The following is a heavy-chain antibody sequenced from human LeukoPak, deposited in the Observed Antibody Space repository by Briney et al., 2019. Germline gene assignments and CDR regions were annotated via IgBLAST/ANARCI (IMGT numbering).Heavy chain of an antibody. J-gene: IGHJ6*02. CDR2: IYYSGST. D-gene: IGHD1-26*01. CDR3: ASSGSYYRVDV. V-gene: IGHV4-59*08. CDR1: GDSISSYY. Sequence: SETLSLTCTVSGDSISSYYWSWIRQPPGKGLEWIGYIYYSGSTNYNPSLKSRVTISVDTSKNQFSLKLCSVTAADTAVYYSASSGSYYRVDVWGQGTTVTVSS.